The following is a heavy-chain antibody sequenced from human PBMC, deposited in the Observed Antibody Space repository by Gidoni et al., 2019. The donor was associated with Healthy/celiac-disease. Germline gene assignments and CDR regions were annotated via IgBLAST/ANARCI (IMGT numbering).Heavy chain of an antibody. CDR1: GFTFSSSA. Sequence: EVQLLESGGGLVQPGGSLRLSCAASGFTFSSSAMSWVRQAPGKGLEWVSAISGSGGSTYYADSVKGRFTISRDNSKNTLYLQMNSLRAEDTAVYYCAKSDSSANYYYYYGMDVWGQGTTVTVSS. J-gene: IGHJ6*02. CDR2: ISGSGGST. CDR3: AKSDSSANYYYYYGMDV. D-gene: IGHD3-22*01. V-gene: IGHV3-23*01.